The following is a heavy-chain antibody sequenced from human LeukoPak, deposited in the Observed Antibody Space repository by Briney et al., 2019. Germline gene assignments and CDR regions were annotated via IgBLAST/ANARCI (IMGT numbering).Heavy chain of an antibody. J-gene: IGHJ4*02. CDR2: TYTDGNT. D-gene: IGHD2-15*01. CDR3: ARAVRSCSATRCISINSFDY. Sequence: GGSLRLSCAASGFTFSNAWMNWVRQAPGKGLEWVSVTYTDGNTYYADSVKGRFTASRDSSKNMLYLQMNSLRAEDTAVYYCARAVRSCSATRCISINSFDYWGQGTLVAVSS. V-gene: IGHV3-53*01. CDR1: GFTFSNAW.